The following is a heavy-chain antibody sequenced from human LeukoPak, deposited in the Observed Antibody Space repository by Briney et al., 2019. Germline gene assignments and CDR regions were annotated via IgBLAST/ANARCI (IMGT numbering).Heavy chain of an antibody. V-gene: IGHV3-21*01. CDR3: ARDPLLQWVVVAGTNYFDP. CDR1: GFTFSSYS. CDR2: ISSSSSDI. J-gene: IGHJ5*02. Sequence: GGSLRLSCAASGFTFSSYSMNWVRQAPGKGLEWVSSISSSSSDIYDADSVKGRFTISRDNAKNSLYLQMNSLRAEDTAVYYCARDPLLQWVVVAGTNYFDPWGQGTLVTVSS. D-gene: IGHD6-19*01.